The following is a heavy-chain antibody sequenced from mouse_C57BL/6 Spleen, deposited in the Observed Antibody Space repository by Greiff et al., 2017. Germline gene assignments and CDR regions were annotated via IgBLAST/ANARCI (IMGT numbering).Heavy chain of an antibody. J-gene: IGHJ3*01. CDR3: AREGGNGYYEN. D-gene: IGHD2-3*01. Sequence: DVHLVESEGGLVQPGSSMKLSCTASGFTFSDYYMAWVRQVPEKGLEWVANINYDGSSTYYLDSLKSRFIISRDNAKNILYLQMSSLKSEDTATYYCAREGGNGYYENWGQGTLVTVSA. CDR2: INYDGSST. CDR1: GFTFSDYY. V-gene: IGHV5-16*01.